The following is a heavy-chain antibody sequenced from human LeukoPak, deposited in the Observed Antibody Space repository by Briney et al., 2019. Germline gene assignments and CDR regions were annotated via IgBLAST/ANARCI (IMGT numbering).Heavy chain of an antibody. CDR1: GFTFSSYS. Sequence: PGGSLRLSCAASGFTFSSYSMNWVRQAPGKGLEWVSSISSSSSYIYYADSVNGRFTISRDNSKNTLYLQMNSLRAEDTAVYYCAKDWGDVYNYPPGDVWGQGTMVTVSS. J-gene: IGHJ3*01. CDR3: AKDWGDVYNYPPGDV. CDR2: ISSSSSYI. V-gene: IGHV3-21*01. D-gene: IGHD5-24*01.